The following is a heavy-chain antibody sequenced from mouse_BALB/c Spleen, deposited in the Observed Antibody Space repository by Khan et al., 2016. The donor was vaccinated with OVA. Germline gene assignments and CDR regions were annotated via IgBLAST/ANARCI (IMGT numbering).Heavy chain of an antibody. V-gene: IGHV1S56*01. D-gene: IGHD2-4*01. Sequence: QVQLQQSGPDLVKPGASVKISCKASGYTFTTYYLLWVKQRPGQGLEWIGWIYPGNGNTKYNEKFKDKATLTADKSSSTAYMQVSGLTSEDSAVYFCARDDYFVGDAMDYWGQGSSITVSS. J-gene: IGHJ4*01. CDR1: GYTFTTYY. CDR3: ARDDYFVGDAMDY. CDR2: IYPGNGNT.